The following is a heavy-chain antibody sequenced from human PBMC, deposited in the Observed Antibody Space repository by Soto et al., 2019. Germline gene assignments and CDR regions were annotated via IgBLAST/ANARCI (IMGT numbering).Heavy chain of an antibody. J-gene: IGHJ4*02. D-gene: IGHD6-19*01. CDR2: INAGNGNT. V-gene: IGHV1-3*05. CDR3: AIAVAVPADVDY. Sequence: QVQLVQSGAEEKKPGASVKVSCKASGYTFTGYAMHWVRQAPGQRLEWMGWINAGNGNTKYSQKFQGRVTITRATSASTAYMELSRLRSEDTAVYDCAIAVAVPADVDYWGQGTLFTVSA. CDR1: GYTFTGYA.